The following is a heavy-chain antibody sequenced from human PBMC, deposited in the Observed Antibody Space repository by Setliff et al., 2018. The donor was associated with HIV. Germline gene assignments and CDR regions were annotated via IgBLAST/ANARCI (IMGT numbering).Heavy chain of an antibody. V-gene: IGHV4-59*12. J-gene: IGHJ4*02. Sequence: SETLSLTCTVSSDSISSSYWTWIRQPPGQGLEWIGYVHHSGSTKYNASLRSRVTMSVDTSKNLFSLTLSSVTAADTAVYYCARELLRSWDGSENSYKPYYFDYWGQGTLVTVSS. D-gene: IGHD3-10*01. CDR3: ARELLRSWDGSENSYKPYYFDY. CDR2: VHHSGST. CDR1: SDSISSSY.